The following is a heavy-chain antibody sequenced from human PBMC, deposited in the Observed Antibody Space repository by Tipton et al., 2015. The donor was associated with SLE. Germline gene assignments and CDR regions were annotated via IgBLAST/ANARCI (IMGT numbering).Heavy chain of an antibody. CDR3: ARDQPDYDILTGPRY. D-gene: IGHD3-9*01. CDR1: GFTFSDYY. CDR2: ISSSGSTI. Sequence: GSLRLSCAASGFTFSDYYMSWIRQAPGKGLEWVSYISSSGSTIYYADSVKGRFTISRDNAKNSLYLQMNSLRAEDTAVYYCARDQPDYDILTGPRYWGQGTLVTVSS. V-gene: IGHV3-11*04. J-gene: IGHJ4*02.